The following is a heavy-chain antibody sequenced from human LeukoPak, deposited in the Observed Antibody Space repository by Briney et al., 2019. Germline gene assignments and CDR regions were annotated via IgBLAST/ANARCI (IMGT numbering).Heavy chain of an antibody. J-gene: IGHJ4*02. D-gene: IGHD1-26*01. CDR2: IIPFLDTP. CDR3: ARGGSYSMAIDF. CDR1: GGTFRNYA. Sequence: SVRVSCKASGGTFRNYAFSWVRQAPGHGLEWMGGIIPFLDTPNYAQDFQGRVTIAADESTTTVFMELSSLRSEDTAFYYCARGGSYSMAIDFWGQGTLVTVSS. V-gene: IGHV1-69*13.